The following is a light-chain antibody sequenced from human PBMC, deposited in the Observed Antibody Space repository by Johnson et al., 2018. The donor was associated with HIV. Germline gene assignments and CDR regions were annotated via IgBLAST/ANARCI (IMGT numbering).Light chain of an antibody. CDR3: VTWDRSLTIGGV. V-gene: IGLV1-51*02. CDR1: SSNIGSND. J-gene: IGLJ1*01. Sequence: QSVLTQPPSVSAAPGQKVTVSCSGSSSNIGSNDVSWYQQFPGAAPKLLIYENNKRPSGIPDRFSGSKSGTSATLGITGLQTGDEADYYCVTWDRSLTIGGVSGTGTKVTVL. CDR2: ENN.